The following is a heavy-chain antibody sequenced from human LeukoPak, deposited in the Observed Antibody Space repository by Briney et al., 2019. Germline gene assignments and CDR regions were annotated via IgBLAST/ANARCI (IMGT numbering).Heavy chain of an antibody. CDR2: ISSSSSYI. CDR1: GFTFSSYE. CDR3: AGEYYYDSSAYYYVSSYFDY. Sequence: PGGSLRLSCAASGFTFSSYEMNWVRQAPGKGLEWVSSISSSSSYIYYADSVKGRFTFSRDNAKNSLYLQMNSLSAEDTAVYYCAGEYYYDSSAYYYVSSYFDYWGQGTLVTVSS. V-gene: IGHV3-21*01. D-gene: IGHD3-22*01. J-gene: IGHJ4*02.